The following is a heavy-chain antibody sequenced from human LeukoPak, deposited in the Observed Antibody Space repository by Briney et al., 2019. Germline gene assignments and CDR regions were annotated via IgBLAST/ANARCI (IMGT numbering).Heavy chain of an antibody. Sequence: PGGSLRLSCAASGFTFSSYGMHWVRQAPGKGLEWVAFIRYDGSNKYYADSVKGRFTISRDNSKNTLYLQMNSLRAEDTVVYYCAKDQGWHGVGVPAAIQERYFQHWGQGTLVTVSS. CDR1: GFTFSSYG. CDR3: AKDQGWHGVGVPAAIQERYFQH. J-gene: IGHJ1*01. CDR2: IRYDGSNK. D-gene: IGHD2-2*02. V-gene: IGHV3-30*02.